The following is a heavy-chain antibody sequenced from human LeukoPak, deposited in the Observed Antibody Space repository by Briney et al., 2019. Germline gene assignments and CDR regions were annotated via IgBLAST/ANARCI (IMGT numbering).Heavy chain of an antibody. V-gene: IGHV4-38-2*01. Sequence: SETLSLTCAVSGYSISSGYYWGWLRQPPGKGLEWIGSIYHSGSTYYNPSLKSRVTISVDTSKNQFSLQLSSVTAADTAVYYCARGDDILTGWYYCDYWGQGTLVTVS. CDR2: IYHSGST. J-gene: IGHJ4*02. CDR3: ARGDDILTGWYYCDY. D-gene: IGHD3-9*01. CDR1: GYSISSGYY.